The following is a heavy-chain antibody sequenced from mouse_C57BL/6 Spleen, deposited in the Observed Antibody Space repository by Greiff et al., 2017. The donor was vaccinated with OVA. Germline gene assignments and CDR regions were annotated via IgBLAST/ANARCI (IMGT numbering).Heavy chain of an antibody. J-gene: IGHJ3*01. CDR1: GYTFTSYW. V-gene: IGHV1-69*01. CDR3: ARSMIYDGYYGFAY. CDR2: IDPSDSYT. Sequence: VQLQQPGAELVMPGASVKLSCKASGYTFTSYWMHWVKQRPGQGLEWIGEIDPSDSYTNYNQKFKGKSTLTVDKSSSTAYMQLSSLTSEDSAVYYCARSMIYDGYYGFAYWGQGTLVTVSA. D-gene: IGHD2-3*01.